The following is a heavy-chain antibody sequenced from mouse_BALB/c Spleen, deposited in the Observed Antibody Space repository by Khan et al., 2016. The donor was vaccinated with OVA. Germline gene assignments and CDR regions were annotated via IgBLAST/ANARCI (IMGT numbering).Heavy chain of an antibody. J-gene: IGHJ2*01. CDR1: GYSITSDYA. CDR2: IKYSGST. Sequence: EVQLQESGPGLVKPSQSLSLTCTVTGYSITSDYAWNWIRQFPGNKLEWMGYIKYSGSTSYNPSLKSRFSINRNKSKNPFFLQLSSVTTEDTATYYCARSGTISTVVITDFDYWGQGTTLTVSS. V-gene: IGHV3-2*02. D-gene: IGHD1-1*01. CDR3: ARSGTISTVVITDFDY.